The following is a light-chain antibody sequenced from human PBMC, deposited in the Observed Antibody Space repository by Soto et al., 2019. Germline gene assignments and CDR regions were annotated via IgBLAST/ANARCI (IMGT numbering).Light chain of an antibody. CDR3: QTWGSGIRS. Sequence: QLVLTQSPSASASLGASVKLTCTLSSGHSSYAIAWHQQQPEKGPLYLMKVNSDGSHSKGDGIPDRFSGSSSGAERYLTISSLQSEDEADYYCQTWGSGIRSFGGGTKLTVL. CDR1: SGHSSYA. J-gene: IGLJ2*01. V-gene: IGLV4-69*01. CDR2: VNSDGSH.